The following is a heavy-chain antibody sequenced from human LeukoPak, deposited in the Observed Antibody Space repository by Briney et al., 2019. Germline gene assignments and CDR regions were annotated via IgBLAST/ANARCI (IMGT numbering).Heavy chain of an antibody. D-gene: IGHD3-10*01. CDR2: ISAYNGNT. Sequence: ASVKVSCKASGYTFTSYGIGWVRQAPGQGLEWMGWISAYNGNTNYAQKLQGRATMTTDTSTSTAYMELRSLRSDDTAVYYCARDREVLWFGESPDYWGQGTLVTVSS. V-gene: IGHV1-18*01. CDR3: ARDREVLWFGESPDY. CDR1: GYTFTSYG. J-gene: IGHJ4*02.